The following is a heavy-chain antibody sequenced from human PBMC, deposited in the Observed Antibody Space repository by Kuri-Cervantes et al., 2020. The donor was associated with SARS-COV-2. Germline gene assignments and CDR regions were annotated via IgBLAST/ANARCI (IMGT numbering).Heavy chain of an antibody. Sequence: GSLRLSCAVYGGSFSDYYWSWVRQPPGKGLEWIGEINHSGNTNYDPSLKSRVTISIDTSKNQFSLKLSSVTAADTAVYYCARSGSLHMGRYYYYMDVWGKGTTVTVSS. J-gene: IGHJ6*03. CDR1: GGSFSDYY. CDR2: INHSGNT. CDR3: ARSGSLHMGRYYYYMDV. V-gene: IGHV4-34*01. D-gene: IGHD1-26*01.